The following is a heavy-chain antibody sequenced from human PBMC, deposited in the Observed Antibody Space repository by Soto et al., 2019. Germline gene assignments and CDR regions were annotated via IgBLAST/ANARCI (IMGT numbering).Heavy chain of an antibody. CDR2: ISFDGRDT. CDR3: AKGYGGQRLTRGDAFDI. Sequence: PGGSLRLSCAASGLTFSRYGMHWVRQAPGKGLEWVTFISFDGRDTEYADSVKGRFTISRDNSKNTLYLQMNSLRTEDRAVYYCAKGYGGQRLTRGDAFDIWGQGTVVTVSS. CDR1: GLTFSRYG. D-gene: IGHD2-2*01. J-gene: IGHJ3*02. V-gene: IGHV3-30*18.